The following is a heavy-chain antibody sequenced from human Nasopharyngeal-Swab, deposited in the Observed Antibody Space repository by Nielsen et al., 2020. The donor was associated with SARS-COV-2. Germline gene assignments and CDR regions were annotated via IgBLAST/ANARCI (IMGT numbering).Heavy chain of an antibody. CDR2: ISSSSSTI. V-gene: IGHV3-48*02. D-gene: IGHD3-3*01. CDR3: ERERARFLEWLLYGTFDY. J-gene: IGHJ4*02. Sequence: GESLKISCAASGFTFSSYSMNWVRQAPGKGLEWVSYISSSSSTIYYADSVKGRFTISRDNAKNSLYLQMNSLRDEDTAVYYCERERARFLEWLLYGTFDYWGQGTLVTVSS. CDR1: GFTFSSYS.